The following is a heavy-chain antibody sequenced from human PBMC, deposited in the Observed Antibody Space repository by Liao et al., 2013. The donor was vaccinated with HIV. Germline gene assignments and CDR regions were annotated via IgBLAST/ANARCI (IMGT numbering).Heavy chain of an antibody. D-gene: IGHD5-12*01. CDR3: ARWGGNDQGVDS. Sequence: QVQLQESGPGLVKSSETLSLTCTVSGGSISNYYWSWIRQPPGKGLEWIGYIYYTGSANYNPSFKSRLTILVDPSKSHFSLTLTSVTAADTAVYYCARWGGNDQGVDSWGRGTLVIVSS. V-gene: IGHV4-59*01. CDR2: IYYTGSA. CDR1: GGSISNYY. J-gene: IGHJ5*01.